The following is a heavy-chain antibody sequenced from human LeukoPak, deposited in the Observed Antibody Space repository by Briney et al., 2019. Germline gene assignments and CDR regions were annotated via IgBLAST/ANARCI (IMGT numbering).Heavy chain of an antibody. Sequence: PGRSLRLSCAASGFTFSSYDMHWVRQATGKGLEWVSAIGTAGDTYYPGSVKGRFTISRENAKNSLYLQMNSLRAGDTAVYYCARDGRLNDYYYGMDVWGQGTTVTVSS. D-gene: IGHD6-25*01. CDR2: IGTAGDT. CDR1: GFTFSSYD. J-gene: IGHJ6*02. CDR3: ARDGRLNDYYYGMDV. V-gene: IGHV3-13*01.